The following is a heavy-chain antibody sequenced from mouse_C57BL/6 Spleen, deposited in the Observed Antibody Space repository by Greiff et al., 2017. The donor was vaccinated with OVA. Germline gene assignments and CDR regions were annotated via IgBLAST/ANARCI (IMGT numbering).Heavy chain of an antibody. Sequence: VQLQQPGAELVRPGSSVKLSCKASGYTFTSYWMHWVKQRPIQGLEWIGNIDPSDSETHYNQKFKDKATLTVDKSSSTAYMQLSSLTSEDSAVYYCARYWDGGYYFDYWGQGTTLTVSS. CDR3: ARYWDGGYYFDY. D-gene: IGHD4-1*01. CDR1: GYTFTSYW. CDR2: IDPSDSET. V-gene: IGHV1-52*01. J-gene: IGHJ2*01.